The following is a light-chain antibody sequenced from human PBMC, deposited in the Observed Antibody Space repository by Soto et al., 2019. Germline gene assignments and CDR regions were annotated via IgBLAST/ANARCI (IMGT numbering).Light chain of an antibody. V-gene: IGLV2-11*01. CDR2: DVA. J-gene: IGLJ2*01. CDR3: CSYAGNRVV. CDR1: RSDVGGYNF. Sequence: LTQPHSVSESPGKTVTISCTGTRSDVGGYNFVSWYQQHPGKAPTLIIYDVAKRPSGVPNRFSGSKSADTASLTISGLQPEDEADYYCCSYAGNRVVFGGGTKLTVL.